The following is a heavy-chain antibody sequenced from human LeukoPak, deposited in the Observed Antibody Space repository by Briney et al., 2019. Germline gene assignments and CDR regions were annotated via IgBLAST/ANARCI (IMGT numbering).Heavy chain of an antibody. D-gene: IGHD1-1*01. Sequence: GGSLRLSCAASGFTFSSYGMHWVRQAPGKGLEWVAFIRYDGSNKYYADSVKGRFTISRDNSKNTLYLQMNSLRAEDTAVYYCAKDRYNWNDAVSAYYFDYWGQGTLVTVSS. CDR3: AKDRYNWNDAVSAYYFDY. CDR2: IRYDGSNK. CDR1: GFTFSSYG. J-gene: IGHJ4*02. V-gene: IGHV3-30*02.